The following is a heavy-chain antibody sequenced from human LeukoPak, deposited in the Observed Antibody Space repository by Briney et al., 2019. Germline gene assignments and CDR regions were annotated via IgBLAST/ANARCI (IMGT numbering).Heavy chain of an antibody. D-gene: IGHD3-16*02. CDR2: IYHSGST. CDR3: ARDSYDYVWGSYRYGAFDI. Sequence: SETLSLTCTVSGGSISSSNWWSWVRQPPGKGLEWIGEIYHSGSTNYNPSLKSRVTISVDKSKNQFSLKLSSVTAADTAVYYCARDSYDYVWGSYRYGAFDIWGQGTMVTVSS. CDR1: GGSISSSNW. V-gene: IGHV4-4*02. J-gene: IGHJ3*02.